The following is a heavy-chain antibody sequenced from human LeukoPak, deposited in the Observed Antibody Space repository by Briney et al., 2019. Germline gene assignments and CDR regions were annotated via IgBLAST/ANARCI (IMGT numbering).Heavy chain of an antibody. Sequence: GGSLRLSCAAFGFTFSSYSMNWVRQAPGKGLEWVSSISSSSSYIYYADSVKGRFTISRDNAKNSLYLQMNSLRAEDTTVYYCARDRCSGGSCYYWFDPWGQGTLVTVSS. V-gene: IGHV3-21*01. D-gene: IGHD2-15*01. CDR2: ISSSSSYI. CDR1: GFTFSSYS. CDR3: ARDRCSGGSCYYWFDP. J-gene: IGHJ5*02.